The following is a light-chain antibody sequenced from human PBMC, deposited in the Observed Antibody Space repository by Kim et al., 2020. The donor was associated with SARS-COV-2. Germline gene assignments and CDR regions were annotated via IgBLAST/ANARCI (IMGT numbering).Light chain of an antibody. Sequence: IQMTQSPSTLSASVGDRVTISCRASQSISSWLAWYQQKPGKAPNLLIYESSSLESGVPSRFSGSGAGTEFTLTISSLQPDELATYYCQQNNSYPRPFGGGSKVYIK. J-gene: IGKJ4*01. CDR2: ESS. CDR1: QSISSW. V-gene: IGKV1-5*03. CDR3: QQNNSYPRP.